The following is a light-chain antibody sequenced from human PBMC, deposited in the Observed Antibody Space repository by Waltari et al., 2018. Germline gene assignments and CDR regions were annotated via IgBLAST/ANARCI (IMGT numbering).Light chain of an antibody. Sequence: IVFTPYPGTLYLSPWETPTLFCSASQSVTRTLAWYQQKPGKATRLLIYDASRRATGISERVSGSGYGTYFSLTISRLEPEDFAVYYCQKYGTLPATFGQGTKVEIK. V-gene: IGKV3-20*01. CDR2: DAS. CDR1: QSVTRT. CDR3: QKYGTLPAT. J-gene: IGKJ1*01.